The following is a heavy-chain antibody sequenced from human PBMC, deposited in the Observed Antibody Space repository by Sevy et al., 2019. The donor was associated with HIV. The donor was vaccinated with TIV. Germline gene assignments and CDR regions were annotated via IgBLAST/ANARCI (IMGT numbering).Heavy chain of an antibody. D-gene: IGHD6-6*01. CDR2: ISGRGST. V-gene: IGHV3-23*01. CDR3: AKGSIAALGAMDV. Sequence: GESLKISCAASGFPFSSYAVTWVRQAPGKGLEWVSMISGRGSTYYADSIQGRFTISRDNSKTTAYLQMKSLTADDTAIYYCAKGSIAALGAMDVWGPGTTVTVSS. J-gene: IGHJ6*02. CDR1: GFPFSSYA.